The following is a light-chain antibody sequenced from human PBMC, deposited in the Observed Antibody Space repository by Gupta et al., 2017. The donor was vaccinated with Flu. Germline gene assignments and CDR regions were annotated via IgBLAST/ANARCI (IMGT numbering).Light chain of an antibody. V-gene: IGLV2-23*02. CDR2: DVT. CDR1: NTDVGVCNL. Sequence: TISSTGTNTDVGVCNLASWYQQYPAKAPKLIIFDVTKRPSGISRRFSGSKSGNTASLTSAGLQADDEAYYYCCSFAGAYILYVFGTGTKVTVL. J-gene: IGLJ1*01. CDR3: CSFAGAYILYV.